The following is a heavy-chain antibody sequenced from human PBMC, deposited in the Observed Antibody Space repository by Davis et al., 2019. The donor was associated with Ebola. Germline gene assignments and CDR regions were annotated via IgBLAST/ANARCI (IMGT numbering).Heavy chain of an antibody. J-gene: IGHJ4*02. V-gene: IGHV3-30*04. CDR2: TSHNERER. CDR1: GFTFSNHA. CDR3: ARALHDEVLDY. D-gene: IGHD1-1*01. Sequence: PGGSLRLSCVASGFTFSNHAMHWVRQAPGKGLEWVAVTSHNERERFYGESVQGRFTISRDNSENVLYLQMVSLRPDDTAIYFCARALHDEVLDYWGQGTPVTVSS.